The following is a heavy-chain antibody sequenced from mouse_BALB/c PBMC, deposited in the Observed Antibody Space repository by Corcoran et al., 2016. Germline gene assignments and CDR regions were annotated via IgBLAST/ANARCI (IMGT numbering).Heavy chain of an antibody. Sequence: EVQLQQSGPELVKPGASVKMSCKASGYTFTSYVMHWVKQKPGQGLEWIGYINPNNDGTKYNEKFKGKATLTADKYSSTAYMELSSLTSEDSAVYYCARDSYDVYYAMDYWGQGTAVTVSS. CDR1: GYTFTSYV. V-gene: IGHV1S136*01. CDR3: ARDSYDVYYAMDY. D-gene: IGHD2-12*01. J-gene: IGHJ4*01. CDR2: INPNNDGT.